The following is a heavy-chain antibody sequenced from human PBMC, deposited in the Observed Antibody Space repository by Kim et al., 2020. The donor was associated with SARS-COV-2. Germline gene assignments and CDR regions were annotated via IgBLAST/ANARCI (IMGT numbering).Heavy chain of an antibody. CDR3: ARGGRITIFGVVRGYNWFDP. D-gene: IGHD3-3*01. CDR2: MNPNSGNT. Sequence: ASVKVSCKASGYTFTSYDINWVRQATGQGLEWMGWMNPNSGNTGYAQKFQGRVTMTRNTSISTAYMELSSLRSEDTAVYYCARGGRITIFGVVRGYNWFDPWGQGTLVTVSS. V-gene: IGHV1-8*01. J-gene: IGHJ5*02. CDR1: GYTFTSYD.